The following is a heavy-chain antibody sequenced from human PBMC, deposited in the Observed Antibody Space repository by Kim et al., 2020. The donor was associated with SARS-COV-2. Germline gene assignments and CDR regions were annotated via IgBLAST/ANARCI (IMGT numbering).Heavy chain of an antibody. D-gene: IGHD6-19*01. CDR3: VRGTDNSPFVAGP. Sequence: GGSLRLSCLASGFNFGDYAMHWVRQRPGKGLEWVSGLSRSSYNLGYVDSVMGRFSISRDNAKNSLYLEMESLRPEDTAIYYCVRGTDNSPFVAGPWGRGT. CDR2: LSRSSYNL. V-gene: IGHV3-9*01. J-gene: IGHJ5*02. CDR1: GFNFGDYA.